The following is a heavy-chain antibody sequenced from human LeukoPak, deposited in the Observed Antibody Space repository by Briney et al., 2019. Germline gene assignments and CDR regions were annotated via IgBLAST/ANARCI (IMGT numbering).Heavy chain of an antibody. CDR3: ARWAGIVVVPAAIEARWFDP. V-gene: IGHV4-34*01. Sequence: SETLSLTCAVYGGSFSGYYWSWIRQPPGKGLEWIGEVNHSGSTHYNPSLKSRVTISLEKSKNQFSLNLSSVTAADTAVYYCARWAGIVVVPAAIEARWFDPWGQGTLVTVSS. CDR2: VNHSGST. D-gene: IGHD2-2*02. CDR1: GGSFSGYY. J-gene: IGHJ5*02.